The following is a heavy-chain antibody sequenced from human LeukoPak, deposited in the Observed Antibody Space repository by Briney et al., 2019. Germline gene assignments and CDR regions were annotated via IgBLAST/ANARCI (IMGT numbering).Heavy chain of an antibody. Sequence: SETLSLTCTVSGGSISSYYWSWIRQPAGKGLEWIGRIYTSGSTNYNPSLKSRVTMSVDTSKNQFSLKLSSVTAADTAVYYCASLGWSGYPEAVDYWGQGTLVTVSS. J-gene: IGHJ4*02. CDR2: IYTSGST. V-gene: IGHV4-4*07. D-gene: IGHD3-3*01. CDR3: ASLGWSGYPEAVDY. CDR1: GGSISSYY.